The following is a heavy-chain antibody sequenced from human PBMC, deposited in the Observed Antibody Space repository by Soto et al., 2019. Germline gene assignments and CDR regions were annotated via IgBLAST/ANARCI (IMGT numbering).Heavy chain of an antibody. CDR3: AKDITWNGRSLDDSGLSGAFDI. Sequence: EVQLVESGGGLVQPGRSLRLSCAASGFTFDDYAMHWVRQAPGKGLEWVSGISWNSGSIGYADSVKGRFTISRDNAKNSLYLQMNSLRAEDTALYYCAKDITWNGRSLDDSGLSGAFDIWGQGTMVTVSS. CDR2: ISWNSGSI. CDR1: GFTFDDYA. J-gene: IGHJ3*02. D-gene: IGHD3-22*01. V-gene: IGHV3-9*01.